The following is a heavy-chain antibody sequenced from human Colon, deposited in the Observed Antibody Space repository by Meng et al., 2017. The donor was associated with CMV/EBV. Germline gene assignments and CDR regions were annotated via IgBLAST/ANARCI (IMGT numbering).Heavy chain of an antibody. V-gene: IGHV4-59*01. J-gene: IGHJ4*02. Sequence: SETLSLTCTVSGGSISSYYWSWIRQPPGKGLEWIGYIYYSGSTNYNPSLKSRVTTSVDTSKNQFSLKLSSVTAADTAVYYCARDQRMVRGLDYWGQGTLVTVSS. D-gene: IGHD3-10*01. CDR3: ARDQRMVRGLDY. CDR2: IYYSGST. CDR1: GGSISSYY.